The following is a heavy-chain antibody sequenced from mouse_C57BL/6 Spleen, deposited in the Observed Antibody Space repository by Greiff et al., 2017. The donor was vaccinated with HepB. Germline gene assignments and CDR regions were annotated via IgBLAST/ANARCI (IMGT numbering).Heavy chain of an antibody. J-gene: IGHJ3*01. D-gene: IGHD2-10*01. Sequence: VQLQQSGPELVKPGASVKIPCKASGYTFTDYNMDWVKQSHGKSLEWIGDINPNNGGTIYNQKFKGKATLTVDKSSSTAYMELRSLTSEDTAVYDCARGEPYYGNYPAWFAYWGQGTLVTVSA. V-gene: IGHV1-18*01. CDR2: INPNNGGT. CDR3: ARGEPYYGNYPAWFAY. CDR1: GYTFTDYN.